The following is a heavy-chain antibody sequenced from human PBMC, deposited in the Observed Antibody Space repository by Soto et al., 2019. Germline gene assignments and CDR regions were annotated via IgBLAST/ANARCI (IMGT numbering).Heavy chain of an antibody. Sequence: QVQLVESGGGLVKPGGSLRLSCAASRFTFSDYYMSWIRQAPGKGLEWVAYISTRSSYTNYADSVRGRFTISRDNAKNSVYLQMNSLRAEDTAVYFCARDQGHCSSSTYGMDVWGQGTTVTVSS. CDR3: ARDQGHCSSSTYGMDV. CDR2: ISTRSSYT. J-gene: IGHJ6*02. CDR1: RFTFSDYY. V-gene: IGHV3-11*06. D-gene: IGHD6-6*01.